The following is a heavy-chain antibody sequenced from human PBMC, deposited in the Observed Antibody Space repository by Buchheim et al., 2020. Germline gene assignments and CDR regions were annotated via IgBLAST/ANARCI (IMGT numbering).Heavy chain of an antibody. CDR1: GYTFTGYY. D-gene: IGHD6-19*01. CDR3: ASFGVAVAGTKQWELLGLDFDY. CDR2: INPNRGGT. J-gene: IGHJ4*02. Sequence: QVQLVQSGAEVKKPGASVKVSCKASGYTFTGYYMHWVRQAPGQGLEWMGWINPNRGGTNYAQKFQGRVTMTRDPSLSTAHLELSRLRSDDTAVYYCASFGVAVAGTKQWELLGLDFDYWGQGTL. V-gene: IGHV1-2*02.